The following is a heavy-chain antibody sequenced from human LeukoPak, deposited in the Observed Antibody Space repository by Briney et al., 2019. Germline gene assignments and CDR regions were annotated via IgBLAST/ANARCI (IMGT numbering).Heavy chain of an antibody. CDR1: GGSISNSDYY. J-gene: IGHJ4*02. CDR3: ARDHSPRAYGSGSHLDY. Sequence: SETLSLTCTVSGGSISNSDYYWGWIRQPPGKGLEWIGSIYYSGSTIYNPYLKSRVTISVDTSKNQFSLKLRSVTAADTAVYYCARDHSPRAYGSGSHLDYWGQGTLVTVSS. D-gene: IGHD3-10*01. V-gene: IGHV4-39*01. CDR2: IYYSGST.